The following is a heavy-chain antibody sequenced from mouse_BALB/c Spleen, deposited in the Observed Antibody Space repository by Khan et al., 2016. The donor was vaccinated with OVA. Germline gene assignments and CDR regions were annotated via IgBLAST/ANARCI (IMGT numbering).Heavy chain of an antibody. D-gene: IGHD1-2*01. CDR3: SRYVATEYFTF. J-gene: IGHJ2*01. CDR2: IYPGTGDT. V-gene: IGHV1-84*02. Sequence: VQLQESGPELVKPGASVKISCKASGYTFTDYYINWVKQKPGQGLEWIGWIYPGTGDTQYNEKFKGKATLTVDTSSRTVYMQVSSLTSEDTAVYFCSRYVATEYFTFWGQGTTLTVSS. CDR1: GYTFTDYY.